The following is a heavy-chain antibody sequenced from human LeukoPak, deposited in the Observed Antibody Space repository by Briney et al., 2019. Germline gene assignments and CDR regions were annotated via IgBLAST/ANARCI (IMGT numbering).Heavy chain of an antibody. CDR2: IYPGDSDT. V-gene: IGHV5-51*01. J-gene: IGHJ3*02. CDR1: GYSFTSYW. Sequence: GESLKISCKGSGYSFTSYWIGWVRPMPGEGLEWVGIIYPGDSDTRYSPSFQGQVTISADKSISTAYLQWSSLKASDTAMYYCARPIRRGGWYDAFDIWGQGTMVTVSS. CDR3: ARPIRRGGWYDAFDI. D-gene: IGHD6-19*01.